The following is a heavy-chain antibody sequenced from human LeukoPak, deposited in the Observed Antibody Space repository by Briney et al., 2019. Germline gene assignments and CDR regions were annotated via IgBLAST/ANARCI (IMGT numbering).Heavy chain of an antibody. CDR1: GASISSRSYD. Sequence: SETLSLTCTVSGASISSRSYDWGWLRQPRRKGLQWIGSIYYSGSTYYNPSLKTRVTKSVDTSKNQFSLKLSAVTAADTAVYYCATGIIVAKDLSWGQGTLVTVSS. J-gene: IGHJ4*02. CDR3: ATGIIVAKDLS. V-gene: IGHV4-39*01. D-gene: IGHD5-12*01. CDR2: IYYSGST.